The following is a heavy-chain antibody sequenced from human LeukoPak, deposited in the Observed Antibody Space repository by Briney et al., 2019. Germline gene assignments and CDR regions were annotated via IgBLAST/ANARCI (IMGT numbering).Heavy chain of an antibody. CDR3: ARAEIPIVVVPAAIYPLDY. CDR2: ISYDGSNK. J-gene: IGHJ4*02. CDR1: GFTFSSYA. V-gene: IGHV3-30-3*01. D-gene: IGHD2-2*01. Sequence: GGSLRLSCAASGFTFSSYAMHWVRQAPGKGLEWVAVISYDGSNKYYADSVKGRFTISRDNSKNTLYLQMNSLRAEDTAVYYCARAEIPIVVVPAAIYPLDYWGQGTLVTVSS.